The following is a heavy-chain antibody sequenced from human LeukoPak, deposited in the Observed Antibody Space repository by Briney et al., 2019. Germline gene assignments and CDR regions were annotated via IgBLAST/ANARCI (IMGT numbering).Heavy chain of an antibody. Sequence: PGGSLRLSCAASGFTFSSYAMHWVRQAPGKGLEWVSGVSWNSGSIGYADSVKGRFTISRDNAKNSLYLQMNSLRAEDTAFYYCVKVISGYTWYFDLWGRGTLVTVSS. V-gene: IGHV3-9*01. J-gene: IGHJ2*01. CDR2: VSWNSGSI. CDR3: VKVISGYTWYFDL. D-gene: IGHD5-12*01. CDR1: GFTFSSYA.